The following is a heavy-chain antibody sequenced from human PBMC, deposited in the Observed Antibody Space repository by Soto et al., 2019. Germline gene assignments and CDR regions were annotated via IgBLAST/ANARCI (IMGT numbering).Heavy chain of an antibody. D-gene: IGHD4-17*01. Sequence: EVQLLESGGGLVQPGGSLSLSCAASGFTFTAYVMAWVRQAPGKGLEWVSAISGRGDRTFYADSVKGRFTISRDNSKNTLYLQMINLRAEDTAIHYCVPRITTATAWKAFDFWGQGTMVTVSS. CDR2: ISGRGDRT. CDR1: GFTFTAYV. CDR3: VPRITTATAWKAFDF. V-gene: IGHV3-23*01. J-gene: IGHJ3*01.